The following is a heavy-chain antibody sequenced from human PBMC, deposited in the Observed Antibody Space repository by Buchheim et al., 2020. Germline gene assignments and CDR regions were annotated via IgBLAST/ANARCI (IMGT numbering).Heavy chain of an antibody. Sequence: QVQLVESGGGVVQPGRSLRLSCAASGFTFSSYGMHWVRQAPGKGLEWVAVISYDGSNKYYADSVKGRFTIPRDNSKNTPYLQMNSLRAEDTAVYYCAKAITTVTKNYYGMDVWGQGTT. D-gene: IGHD4-17*01. CDR1: GFTFSSYG. CDR2: ISYDGSNK. V-gene: IGHV3-30*18. CDR3: AKAITTVTKNYYGMDV. J-gene: IGHJ6*02.